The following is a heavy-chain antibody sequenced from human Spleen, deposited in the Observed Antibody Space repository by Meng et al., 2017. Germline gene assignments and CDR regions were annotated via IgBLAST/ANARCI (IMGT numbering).Heavy chain of an antibody. CDR1: GSTFSSYS. CDR3: ARDGDKASWGS. J-gene: IGHJ5*02. Sequence: EALMVESAAGLLHPGVSLRLSCAASGSTFSSYSMNLVRQAPGKGLEWVSSISSSSSYIYYADSVKGRFTISRDNAKNSLYLQMNSLRAEDTAVYFCARDGDKASWGSWGQGTLVTVSS. CDR2: ISSSSSYI. V-gene: IGHV3-21*01. D-gene: IGHD3-16*01.